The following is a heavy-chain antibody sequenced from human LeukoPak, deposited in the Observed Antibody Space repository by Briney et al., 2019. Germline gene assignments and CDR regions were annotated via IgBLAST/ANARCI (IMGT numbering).Heavy chain of an antibody. V-gene: IGHV3-48*01. Sequence: GGSLRLSCAASGFTFGDYSMNWVRQAPGKGLEWISYIGISSGNTKYADSVKGRFTISRDNSKNTLYLQMNSLRAEDTAVYYCAKDTHANHWSFIDYWGQGTLVTVSS. CDR2: IGISSGNT. J-gene: IGHJ4*02. CDR1: GFTFGDYS. D-gene: IGHD1-1*01. CDR3: AKDTHANHWSFIDY.